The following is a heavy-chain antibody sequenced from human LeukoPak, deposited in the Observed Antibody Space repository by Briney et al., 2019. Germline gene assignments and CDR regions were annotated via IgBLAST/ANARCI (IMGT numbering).Heavy chain of an antibody. J-gene: IGHJ3*02. CDR2: IYYTGST. Sequence: PSETLSLTCTVSGGSISSSSYYWGWIRQPPGKGLEWIGSIYYTGSTNYNPSLKSRVTISLDTSKNHFSLKLSSVTAADTAVYYCARDISTGDDAFDIWGQGTMVTVSS. CDR3: ARDISTGDDAFDI. V-gene: IGHV4-39*07. D-gene: IGHD3-10*01. CDR1: GGSISSSSYY.